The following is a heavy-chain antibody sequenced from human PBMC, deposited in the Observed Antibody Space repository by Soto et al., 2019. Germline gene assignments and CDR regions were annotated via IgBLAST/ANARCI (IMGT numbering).Heavy chain of an antibody. CDR1: GGSISPYF. Sequence: SETLSLTCTVSGGSISPYFWSWIRQPPGKGLEWIGYIFYSGSTNYNPSLTSRVTISVDTSKNQFSLKLSSVTAADTAVYYFARGRYYGSGTPIKYFDLWGRGTLVTVSS. CDR3: ARGRYYGSGTPIKYFDL. J-gene: IGHJ2*01. V-gene: IGHV4-59*01. D-gene: IGHD3-10*01. CDR2: IFYSGST.